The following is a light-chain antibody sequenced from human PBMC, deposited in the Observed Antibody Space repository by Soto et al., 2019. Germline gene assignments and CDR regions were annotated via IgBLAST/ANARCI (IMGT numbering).Light chain of an antibody. CDR2: GAS. CDR3: QQYNNWPRT. J-gene: IGKJ1*01. V-gene: IGKV3-15*01. Sequence: EIVLTQSPATLSSSLGERATLSCRASQSVSSYLAWYQQKPGQAPRLLIYGASTRATGIPARFSGSGSGTEFTLTISSLQSEDFAVYYCQQYNNWPRTFGQGTKVDI. CDR1: QSVSSY.